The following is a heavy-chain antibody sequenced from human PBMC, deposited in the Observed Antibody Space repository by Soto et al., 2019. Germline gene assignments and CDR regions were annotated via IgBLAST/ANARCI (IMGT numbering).Heavy chain of an antibody. CDR1: GFTFSSYA. CDR2: ISGSGGST. V-gene: IGHV3-23*01. CDR3: AKSRARFDFWSGYPYYYYYGMDV. D-gene: IGHD3-3*01. Sequence: GGSLRLSXAASGFTFSSYAMSWVRQAPGKGLEWVSAISGSGGSTYYADSVKGRFTISRDNSKNTLYLQMNSLRAEDTAVYYCAKSRARFDFWSGYPYYYYYGMDVWGQGTTVTVSS. J-gene: IGHJ6*02.